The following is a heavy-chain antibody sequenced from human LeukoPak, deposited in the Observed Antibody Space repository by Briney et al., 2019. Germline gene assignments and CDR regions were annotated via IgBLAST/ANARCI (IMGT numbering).Heavy chain of an antibody. D-gene: IGHD1-26*01. CDR3: AREGPSGSYLSYFDY. J-gene: IGHJ4*02. CDR1: GFTVSSNY. CDR2: IYSGGST. V-gene: IGHV3-66*01. Sequence: PGGSLRLSCAASGFTVSSNYMSWVRQAPGKGLEWVSLIYSGGSTSYADSVKGRFTISRDNSRNTLYLQMNSLRAEDTAVYYCAREGPSGSYLSYFDYWGQGTLVTVSS.